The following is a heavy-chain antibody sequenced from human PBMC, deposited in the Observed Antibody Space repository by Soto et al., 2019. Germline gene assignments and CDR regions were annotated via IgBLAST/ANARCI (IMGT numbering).Heavy chain of an antibody. J-gene: IGHJ6*02. CDR1: GFTFSSYS. V-gene: IGHV3-21*01. D-gene: IGHD1-1*01. CDR2: ISSSSSYI. CDR3: ATERNWNDGYYYYGMDV. Sequence: EVQLVESGGGLVKPGGSLRLSCAASGFTFSSYSMNWVRQAPGKGLEWVSSISSSSSYIYYADSVKGRFTISRDNAKKSLYLQMNSLRAEDTAVYYCATERNWNDGYYYYGMDVWGQGTTVTVSS.